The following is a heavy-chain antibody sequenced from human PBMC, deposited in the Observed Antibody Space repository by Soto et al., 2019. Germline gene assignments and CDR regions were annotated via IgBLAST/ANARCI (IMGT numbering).Heavy chain of an antibody. CDR3: ARRLYGSGNYYTRTSAFDT. CDR1: GGTLSDHG. J-gene: IGHJ3*02. D-gene: IGHD3-10*01. V-gene: IGHV1-69*06. CDR2: TIPVFNTA. Sequence: VQLEQSGAEVKKPGSSGKVSCKASGGTLSDHGVAWLRQAPGQGLEWMGGTIPVFNTAKYAQKFQGRGTGTADKFTNIAYMELNSLRSEDPAFYSCARRLYGSGNYYTRTSAFDTWGQGTMVIASS.